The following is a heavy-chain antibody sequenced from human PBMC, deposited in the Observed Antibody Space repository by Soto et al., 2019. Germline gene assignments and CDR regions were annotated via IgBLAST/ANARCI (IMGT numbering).Heavy chain of an antibody. Sequence: SETLSLNSTVWGGSISSSSTHWGWIRQPPGKGLEWIGNIYYSENTYYNPSLKSRVTISVDTSKNQFSLRLTSVTAADTAVYYCATHPPYGPLDHWGQGTLVTVSS. CDR1: GGSISSSSTH. CDR2: IYYSENT. J-gene: IGHJ4*02. D-gene: IGHD4-17*01. CDR3: ATHPPYGPLDH. V-gene: IGHV4-39*01.